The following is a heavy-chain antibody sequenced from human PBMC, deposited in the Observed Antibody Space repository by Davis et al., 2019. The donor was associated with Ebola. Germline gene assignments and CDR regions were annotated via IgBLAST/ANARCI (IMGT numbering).Heavy chain of an antibody. CDR3: ARVVKGTVVAPFDY. CDR1: GGSISSGGYY. J-gene: IGHJ4*02. V-gene: IGHV4-31*03. Sequence: LRLSCTVSGGSISSGGYYWSWIRQHPGKGLEWIGYIYYSGSTYYNPSLKSRVTISVDMPKNQFSLKLSSVTAADTAVYYCARVVKGTVVAPFDYWGQGTLVTVSS. CDR2: IYYSGST. D-gene: IGHD4-23*01.